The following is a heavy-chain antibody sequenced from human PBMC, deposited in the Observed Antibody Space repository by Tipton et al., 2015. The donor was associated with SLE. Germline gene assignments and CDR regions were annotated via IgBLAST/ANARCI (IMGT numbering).Heavy chain of an antibody. CDR2: LYYSGNT. CDR3: ARDRDIVLEPVPIPPAFDI. V-gene: IGHV4-39*07. CDR1: GGSIRSSRHF. D-gene: IGHD2-8*02. J-gene: IGHJ3*02. Sequence: LRLSCTVSGGSIRSSRHFWGWIRQPPGKGLEWIGVLYYSGNTYYNPSLQSRVTLSVDMSKNQFSLKLTSVTAADTAVYFCARDRDIVLEPVPIPPAFDIWGQGTTVTVSS.